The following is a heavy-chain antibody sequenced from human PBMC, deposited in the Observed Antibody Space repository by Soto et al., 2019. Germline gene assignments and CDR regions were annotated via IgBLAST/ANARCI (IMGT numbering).Heavy chain of an antibody. CDR2: ISYDGSNK. CDR1: GFTFSSYG. V-gene: IGHV3-30*18. Sequence: QVQLVESGGGVVQPGRSLRLSCAASGFTFSSYGMHWVRQAPGKGLEWVAVISYDGSNKYYADSVKGRFTISRDNSKNTLYLQMHSLRAEDTAVYSCDKDRGSPSCPAYWGQGTLVTVSS. J-gene: IGHJ4*02. CDR3: DKDRGSPSCPAY. D-gene: IGHD1-26*01.